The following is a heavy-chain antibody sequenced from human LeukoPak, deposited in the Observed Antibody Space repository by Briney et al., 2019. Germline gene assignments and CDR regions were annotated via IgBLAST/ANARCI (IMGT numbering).Heavy chain of an antibody. D-gene: IGHD3-22*01. CDR2: IIPILGIA. V-gene: IGHV1-69*04. Sequence: SVKVSCKASGGTFSSYAISWVRQAPGQGLEWMGRIIPILGIANYAQKFQGRVAITADKSTSTAYMELSSLRSEDTAVYYCARYGRPKKNYYDGMDVWGQGTTVTVSS. CDR1: GGTFSSYA. J-gene: IGHJ6*02. CDR3: ARYGRPKKNYYDGMDV.